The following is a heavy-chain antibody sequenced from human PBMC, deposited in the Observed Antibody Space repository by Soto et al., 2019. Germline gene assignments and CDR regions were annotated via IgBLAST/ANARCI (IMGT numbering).Heavy chain of an antibody. CDR2: ISAYNGNT. J-gene: IGHJ6*02. D-gene: IGHD2-21*02. Sequence: ASVKVSCKASGYTFTSYGISWVRQAPGQGLEWMGWISAYNGNTNYAQKLQGRVTMTTDTSTSTAYMELRSLRSDDTAVYYCARDGSHGGDRYYYYGMDVWGQGTTVTVSS. V-gene: IGHV1-18*01. CDR1: GYTFTSYG. CDR3: ARDGSHGGDRYYYYGMDV.